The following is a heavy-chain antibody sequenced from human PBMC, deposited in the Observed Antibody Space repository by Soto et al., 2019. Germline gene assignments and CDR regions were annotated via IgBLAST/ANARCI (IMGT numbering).Heavy chain of an antibody. Sequence: EVQLVESGGGLVRPGGSLRVSCAASGFTFSSYWMHWVGQAPGKGLVWVSRINSDGSSTSYADSVKGRFTISRDNAKNTLYLQMNSLRAEDTAIYYCARRGAVAGLHYWGQGTLVTVSS. CDR3: ARRGAVAGLHY. J-gene: IGHJ4*02. D-gene: IGHD6-19*01. CDR2: INSDGSST. CDR1: GFTFSSYW. V-gene: IGHV3-74*01.